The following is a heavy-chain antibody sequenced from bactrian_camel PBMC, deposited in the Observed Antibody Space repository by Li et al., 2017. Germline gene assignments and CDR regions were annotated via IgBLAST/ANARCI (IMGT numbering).Heavy chain of an antibody. J-gene: IGHJ4*01. D-gene: IGHD3*01. CDR2: IDRPGTNT. CDR1: GFTFSRYH. CDR3: AADEVCYSGSWRAIH. Sequence: HVQLVESGGGLVQPGGSVRLSCAASGFTFSRYHMNWVRQAPGKGLEWVCSIDRPGTNTYYADSTKGRFTVPRDNAENTVNLQMNSLKPEDSAVYYCAADEVCYSGSWRAIHWGQGTQVTVS. V-gene: IGHV3-2*01.